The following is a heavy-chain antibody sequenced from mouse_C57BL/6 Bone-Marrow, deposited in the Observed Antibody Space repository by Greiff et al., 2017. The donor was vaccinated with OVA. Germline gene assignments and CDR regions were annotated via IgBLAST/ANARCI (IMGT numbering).Heavy chain of an antibody. D-gene: IGHD2-1*01. V-gene: IGHV5-9-1*02. CDR1: GFTFSSYA. Sequence: EVKLVESGDGLVKPGGSLKLSCAASGFTFSSYAMSWVRQTPEKRLEWVAYISSGGDYIYYADTVKGRFTISRDNTRNTLYLQMSSLKSEDTAMYYCTRLLDAMDYWGQGTSVTVSS. J-gene: IGHJ4*01. CDR3: TRLLDAMDY. CDR2: ISSGGDYI.